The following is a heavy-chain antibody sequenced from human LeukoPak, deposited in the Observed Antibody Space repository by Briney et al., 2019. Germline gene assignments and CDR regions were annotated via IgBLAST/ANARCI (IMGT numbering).Heavy chain of an antibody. CDR2: INPSGGST. CDR3: ARGGYNWNPEDSYDAFDI. CDR1: GHTFTSYY. V-gene: IGHV1-46*01. D-gene: IGHD1-1*01. J-gene: IGHJ3*02. Sequence: ASVKVSCKASGHTFTSYYMHWVRQAPGQGLEWMGIINPSGGSTSYAQKFQGRVTMTRDTSTSTVYMELSSLRSEDTAVYYCARGGYNWNPEDSYDAFDIWGQGTMVTVSS.